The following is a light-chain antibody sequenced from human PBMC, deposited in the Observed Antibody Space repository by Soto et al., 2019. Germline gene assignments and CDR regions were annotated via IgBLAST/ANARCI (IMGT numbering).Light chain of an antibody. CDR2: DAS. CDR1: QRVSRN. CDR3: QQYNNWLWT. J-gene: IGKJ1*01. Sequence: EIVMTQSPATLSVSPGERATLSSRASQRVSRNVAWYQQKPGQAPRLLIHDASTRATGISVRFSGSGSGTEFTLTISSLQSEDFAVYYCQQYNNWLWTFGQGTKVEIK. V-gene: IGKV3-15*01.